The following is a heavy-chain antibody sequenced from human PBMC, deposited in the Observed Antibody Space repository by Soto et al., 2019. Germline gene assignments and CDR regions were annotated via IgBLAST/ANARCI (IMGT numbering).Heavy chain of an antibody. CDR3: ARGLVGAAAGTKDPFYYYYGMDG. J-gene: IGHJ6*02. D-gene: IGHD6-13*01. Sequence: ASVKVSCKASGGTFSSYTISWVRQAPGQGLEWMGIINPSGGSTSYAQKFQGRVTMTRDTSTSTVYMELSSLRSEDTAVYYCARGLVGAAAGTKDPFYYYYGMDGWGQGTTVTVSS. CDR2: INPSGGST. V-gene: IGHV1-46*01. CDR1: GGTFSSYT.